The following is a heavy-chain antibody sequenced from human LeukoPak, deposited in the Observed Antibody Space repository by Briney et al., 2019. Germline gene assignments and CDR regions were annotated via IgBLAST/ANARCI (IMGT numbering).Heavy chain of an antibody. CDR2: TSPDGNEK. CDR1: GFTFSRYA. Sequence: PGRSLRLSCAASGFTFSRYAMHWVRQAPGKGLGWVAVTSPDGNEKYYADSVKGRFTISRDNSKNTVFLQMNSLSTEDTAVYSCFTGSAYYYDSWGQGTLVTVSS. J-gene: IGHJ5*01. CDR3: FTGSAYYYDS. V-gene: IGHV3-30*01. D-gene: IGHD3-22*01.